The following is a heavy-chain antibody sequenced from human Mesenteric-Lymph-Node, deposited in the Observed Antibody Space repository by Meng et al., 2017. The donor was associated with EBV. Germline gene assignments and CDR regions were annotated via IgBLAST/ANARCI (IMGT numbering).Heavy chain of an antibody. CDR1: GGSISSSNW. CDR2: IYHSGIT. Sequence: QVPLQEAGPGVVNPSGTLSLTCAVSGGSISSSNWWSWVRQPPGKGLEWIGEIYHSGITNYNPSLSSRVTMSVDKSKNQFSLNLISLTAADTAVYYCASAQCSGGGCPGGSWGQGTLVTVSS. D-gene: IGHD2-15*01. V-gene: IGHV4-4*02. J-gene: IGHJ5*02. CDR3: ASAQCSGGGCPGGS.